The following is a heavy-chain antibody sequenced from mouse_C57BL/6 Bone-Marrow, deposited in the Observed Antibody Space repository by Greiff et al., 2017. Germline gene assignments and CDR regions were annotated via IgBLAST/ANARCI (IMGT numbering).Heavy chain of an antibody. CDR3: ARAGFYAMDY. CDR2: IDTSDSET. CDR1: GYTFTSYW. J-gene: IGHJ4*01. Sequence: QVQLQQPGAELVRPGSSVKLSCKASGYTFTSYWMHWVKQRPIQGLEWIGNIDTSDSETHYNQKFKDKATLTVDKSSRTAYMQLSSLTSEDSAVYYGARAGFYAMDYWGQGTSVTVSS. V-gene: IGHV1-52*01.